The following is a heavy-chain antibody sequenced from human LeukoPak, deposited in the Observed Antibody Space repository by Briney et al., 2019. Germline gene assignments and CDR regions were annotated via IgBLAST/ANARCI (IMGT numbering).Heavy chain of an antibody. V-gene: IGHV4-30-2*01. CDR1: GGSISSGAYY. CDR2: IYHSGTT. CDR3: ARGLHSTWPDWFDP. D-gene: IGHD6-13*01. J-gene: IGHJ5*02. Sequence: SETLSLTCTVSGGSISSGAYYWRWVRQPPGKGLEWIGYIYHSGTTYYNPSLRSRVTISVDRSKNQFSLKLSSVTAADTAVYYCARGLHSTWPDWFDPWGQGTLVTVSS.